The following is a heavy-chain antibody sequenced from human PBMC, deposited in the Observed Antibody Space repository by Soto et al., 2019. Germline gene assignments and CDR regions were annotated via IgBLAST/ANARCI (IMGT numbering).Heavy chain of an antibody. CDR1: GYSFTTHY. D-gene: IGHD3-3*02. V-gene: IGHV1-46*01. CDR2: INPSGGSP. Sequence: GASVKVSCKASGYSFTTHYLHWVRQAPGQGLEWMGIINPSGGSPSFAPKFQGRVTMTRDTSTSTVYMELNSLRSDDTALYYCVRAAIYPRAFDIWGQGTLVTVSS. J-gene: IGHJ3*02. CDR3: VRAAIYPRAFDI.